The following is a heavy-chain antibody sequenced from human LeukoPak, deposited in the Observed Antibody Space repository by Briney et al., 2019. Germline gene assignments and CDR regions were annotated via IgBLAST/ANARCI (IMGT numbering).Heavy chain of an antibody. V-gene: IGHV3-23*01. J-gene: IGHJ4*02. Sequence: PGGSLRLSCAASRFTFSSYAMSWVRQAPGKGLEWVSAISGSGGSTYYADSVKGRFTISRDNSKNTLYLQMNSLRAEDTAVYYCARGHRRIAAAGTEGDYWGQGTLVTVSS. D-gene: IGHD6-13*01. CDR3: ARGHRRIAAAGTEGDY. CDR1: RFTFSSYA. CDR2: ISGSGGST.